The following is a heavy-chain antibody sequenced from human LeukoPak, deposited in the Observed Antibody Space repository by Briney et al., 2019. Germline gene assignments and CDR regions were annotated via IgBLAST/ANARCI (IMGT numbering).Heavy chain of an antibody. CDR2: IYYSGST. CDR1: GGSISSGGYY. J-gene: IGHJ3*02. D-gene: IGHD4-17*01. Sequence: SETLSLTCTVSGGSISSGGYYWSWIRQHPGKGLEWIGYIYYSGSTYYNPSLKSRVTISVDTSKNQFSLKLSSVTAADTAVYYCARGDVVGGDYGNDAFDIWGQGTMVTVCS. CDR3: ARGDVVGGDYGNDAFDI. V-gene: IGHV4-31*03.